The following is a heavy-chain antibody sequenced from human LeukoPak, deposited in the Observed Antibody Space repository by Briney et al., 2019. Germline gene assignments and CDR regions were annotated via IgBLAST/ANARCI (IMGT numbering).Heavy chain of an antibody. CDR1: GYTFTRYY. CDR3: ARGDGARGARGY. D-gene: IGHD5-24*01. V-gene: IGHV1-2*02. Sequence: ASVKVSCKASGYTFTRYYMHWLRQAPGQGLEWMGWINPNSGGTNYAQKFQGRVTMTRDTSISTAYMELSRLRSDDTAVYYCARGDGARGARGYWGQGTLVTVSS. CDR2: INPNSGGT. J-gene: IGHJ4*02.